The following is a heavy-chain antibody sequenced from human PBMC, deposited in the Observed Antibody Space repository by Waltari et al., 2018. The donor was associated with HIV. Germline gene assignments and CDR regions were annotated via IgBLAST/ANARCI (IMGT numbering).Heavy chain of an antibody. CDR1: GNNFAGYW. V-gene: IGHV5-51*01. D-gene: IGHD4-17*01. CDR2: IYPGYSDA. CDR3: ARRKGDYRTAFDI. Sequence: EKLVQSGAEVKEPGESLKISCKSLGNNFAGYWVGWVRQIPRNGLEWMGVIYPGYSDAVDSPSFQGRFIMSTDSSISTVYLQWSSLRASDTAMYYCARRKGDYRTAFDIWGQGTMVTASS. J-gene: IGHJ3*02.